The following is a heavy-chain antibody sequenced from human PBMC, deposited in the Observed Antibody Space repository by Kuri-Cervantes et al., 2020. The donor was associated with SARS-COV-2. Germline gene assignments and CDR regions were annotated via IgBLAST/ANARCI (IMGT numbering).Heavy chain of an antibody. D-gene: IGHD6-19*01. CDR2: ISSSSSYI. CDR1: GFTFSSYS. J-gene: IGHJ6*02. V-gene: IGHV3-21*01. CDR3: ARAVAGTGEYYYYGMDV. Sequence: GGSLRLSCAASGFTFSSYSMNWVRQAPGKGLEWVSSISSSSSYIYYADSVKGRFTISRDNAKNSLYLQMNSLRAEDTAVYYCARAVAGTGEYYYYGMDVWGQGTTVTVYS.